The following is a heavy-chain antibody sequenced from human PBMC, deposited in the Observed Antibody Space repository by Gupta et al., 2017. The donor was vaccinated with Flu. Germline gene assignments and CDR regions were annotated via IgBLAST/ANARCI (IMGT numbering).Heavy chain of an antibody. V-gene: IGHV3-13*01. CDR2: IGTLSDT. Sequence: EVQLVESGGGLVQPGGSLRLSCAASGFTFSSYDMHWVRQAPGKSLEWVSSIGTLSDTFYPGSVKGRFTISRENAKNSLYLQMNSLRAEDTAVYYCARSPTSGWRPHVDCWGQGTLVTVSS. CDR1: GFTFSSYD. J-gene: IGHJ4*02. D-gene: IGHD6-19*01. CDR3: ARSPTSGWRPHVDC.